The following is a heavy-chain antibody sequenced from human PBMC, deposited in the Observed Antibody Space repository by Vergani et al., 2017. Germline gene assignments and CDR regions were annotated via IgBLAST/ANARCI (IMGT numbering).Heavy chain of an antibody. D-gene: IGHD3-22*01. J-gene: IGHJ4*02. CDR2: VSGSSATP. CDR3: ASQYYYDSSGKRGY. CDR1: GFSFPGYA. Sequence: EVQLLESGGGLVQPGGSLRLSCEASGFSFPGYAMSWVRQAPGKGLEWVSSVSGSSATPYYADSVKGRFIISRDNAKNSLYLQMNSLRAEDTALYYCASQYYYDSSGKRGYWGQGTLVTVSS. V-gene: IGHV3-23*01.